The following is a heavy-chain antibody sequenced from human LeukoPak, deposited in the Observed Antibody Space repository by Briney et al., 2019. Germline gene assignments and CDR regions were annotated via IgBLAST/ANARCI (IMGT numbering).Heavy chain of an antibody. Sequence: RTGGSLRLSCVGSAFTFNAYAMSWVRQRPGKGPEWVAMISSSGDATDYAESVKDRLSISRDNTKKTLFLQINSPRADDTAIYYCAKDPRAMGRYFFDDWGQGSLVTVSS. V-gene: IGHV3-23*01. CDR1: AFTFNAYA. D-gene: IGHD3-16*01. CDR2: ISSSGDAT. CDR3: AKDPRAMGRYFFDD. J-gene: IGHJ4*01.